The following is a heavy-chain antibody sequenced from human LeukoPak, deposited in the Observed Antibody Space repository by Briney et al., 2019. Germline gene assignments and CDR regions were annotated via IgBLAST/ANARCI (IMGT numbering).Heavy chain of an antibody. CDR1: GFTFSSYS. J-gene: IGHJ4*02. V-gene: IGHV3-48*04. CDR3: ASLPGTYYYDKDPFMSDY. D-gene: IGHD3-22*01. Sequence: TGGSLRLSCAASGFTFSSYSMNWVRQAPGKGLEWVSYISSSSSTIYYADSVKGRFTISRDNAKNSLYLQMNSLRAEDTAVYYCASLPGTYYYDKDPFMSDYWGQGTLVTVSS. CDR2: ISSSSSTI.